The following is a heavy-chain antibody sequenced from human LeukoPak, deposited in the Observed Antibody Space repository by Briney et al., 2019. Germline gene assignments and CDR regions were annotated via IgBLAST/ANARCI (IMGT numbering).Heavy chain of an antibody. D-gene: IGHD6-13*01. CDR1: GGIISSYY. Sequence: PSETLSLTCTVSGGIISSYYWSWIRQPPGKGLEWIGYSYYSGSTNYNPSLKSRVAISVDTSKNQFSLELSSVTAADTAVYYCATDSRIAAAATNYYIFGIWGQGTMVTVSS. CDR2: SYYSGST. J-gene: IGHJ3*02. V-gene: IGHV4-59*01. CDR3: ATDSRIAAAATNYYIFGI.